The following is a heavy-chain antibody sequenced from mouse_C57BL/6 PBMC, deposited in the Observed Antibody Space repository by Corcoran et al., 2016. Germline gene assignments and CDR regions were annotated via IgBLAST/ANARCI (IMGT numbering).Heavy chain of an antibody. J-gene: IGHJ1*03. Sequence: EVQLQQSGPELVKPGASVKISCKASGYTFTDYYMNWVKQSHGKSLEWIGDINPNNGGTSYNQKFKGKATLTVDKSSSTAYMELRSLTSEDSAVYYCANGSSHFDVWGTGTTVTVSS. CDR1: GYTFTDYY. D-gene: IGHD1-1*01. CDR3: ANGSSHFDV. V-gene: IGHV1-26*01. CDR2: INPNNGGT.